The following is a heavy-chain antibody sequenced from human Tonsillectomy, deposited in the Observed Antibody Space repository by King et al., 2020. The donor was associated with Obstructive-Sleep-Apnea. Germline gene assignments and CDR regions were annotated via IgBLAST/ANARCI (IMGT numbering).Heavy chain of an antibody. J-gene: IGHJ4*02. Sequence: QVQLVESGGGVVQPGRSLRLSCAASGFTFSTYTMHWVRQAPGKGLEWVAVISYDGSNKYYADSVKGRFTISRDNSRNTLYLQMNSLRAEDTAVYYCARYSYDSSLALGGWGQGTLVTVSS. CDR2: ISYDGSNK. CDR1: GFTFSTYT. V-gene: IGHV3-30-3*01. CDR3: ARYSYDSSLALGG. D-gene: IGHD3-22*01.